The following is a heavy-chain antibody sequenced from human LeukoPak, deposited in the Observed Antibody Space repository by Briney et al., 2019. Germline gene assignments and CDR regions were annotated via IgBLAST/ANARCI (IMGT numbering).Heavy chain of an antibody. CDR1: GFTFSGYW. J-gene: IGHJ5*02. D-gene: IGHD1-26*01. V-gene: IGHV3-7*01. CDR3: ARDRGIVGQFDP. Sequence: GGSLRLSCAASGFTFSGYWMSWVRQAPGKGLEWVANIKQDGSEKYYVDSVKGRFTISRGNAKNSLYLQMNSLRAEDTAVYYCARDRGIVGQFDPWGQGTLVTVSS. CDR2: IKQDGSEK.